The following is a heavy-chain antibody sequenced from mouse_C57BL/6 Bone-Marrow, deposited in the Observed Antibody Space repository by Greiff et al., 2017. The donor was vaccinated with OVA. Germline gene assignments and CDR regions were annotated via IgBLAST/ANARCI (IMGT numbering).Heavy chain of an antibody. CDR3: AREVPYYYSRRDYFDY. V-gene: IGHV5-4*01. CDR1: GFTFSSYA. J-gene: IGHJ2*01. CDR2: ISDSGSYT. D-gene: IGHD1-1*01. Sequence: EVHLVESGGGLVKPGGSLKLSCAASGFTFSSYAMSWVRQTPEKRLEWVATISDSGSYTYYPDNVKGRFTISRDNAKNNLYLQMSHLKSEDTAMYYCAREVPYYYSRRDYFDYWGQGTTLTVSS.